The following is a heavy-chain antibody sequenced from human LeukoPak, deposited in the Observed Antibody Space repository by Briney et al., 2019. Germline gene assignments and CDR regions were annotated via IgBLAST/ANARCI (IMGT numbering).Heavy chain of an antibody. CDR2: ISDPHSGSQT. Sequence: GGSLRLSCAASGFXVSSNYISWVRQALGQGLEWVSTISDPHSGSQTHYADSVKGRFTISRDDSQNTVYLQMDSLRAEDTAVYYCTTRLQHHFDYWGQGTQVTVSS. CDR1: GFXVSSNY. V-gene: IGHV3-23*01. D-gene: IGHD2-15*01. J-gene: IGHJ4*02. CDR3: TTRLQHHFDY.